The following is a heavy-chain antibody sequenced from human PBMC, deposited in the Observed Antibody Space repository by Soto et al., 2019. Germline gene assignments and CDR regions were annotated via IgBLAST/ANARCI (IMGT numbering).Heavy chain of an antibody. CDR1: GFTVSTNY. V-gene: IGHV3-53*04. Sequence: EVQLVESGGGLVQPRGSLRLSCAASGFTVSTNYMSWVRQAPGKGLEWVSVISSGGSTYYADSVKGRFTISRHNSKNTLYLQMNSLRAEDTAVYYCTRDQPRAYCGGDCYSDWYFDLWGRGTLVSVSS. J-gene: IGHJ2*01. D-gene: IGHD2-21*02. CDR2: ISSGGST. CDR3: TRDQPRAYCGGDCYSDWYFDL.